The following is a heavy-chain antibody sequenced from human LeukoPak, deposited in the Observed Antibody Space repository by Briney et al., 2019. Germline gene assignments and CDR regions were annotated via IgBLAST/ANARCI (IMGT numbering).Heavy chain of an antibody. CDR1: GFTSSIYW. Sequence: GGSLRLSCAASGFTSSIYWMSWVRQAPGKGLEWVANIKQDGDEIYYVDSVKGRFTISRDNSQNSLFLQMNSLRADDTAVYYCARGLIAAGPLDGFDMWGQGTMVTVSS. D-gene: IGHD6-6*01. CDR2: IKQDGDEI. CDR3: ARGLIAAGPLDGFDM. V-gene: IGHV3-7*01. J-gene: IGHJ3*02.